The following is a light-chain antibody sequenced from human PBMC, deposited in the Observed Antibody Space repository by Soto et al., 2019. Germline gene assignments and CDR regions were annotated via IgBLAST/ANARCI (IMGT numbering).Light chain of an antibody. V-gene: IGLV1-40*01. CDR3: QSYDNSLSDYV. CDR2: GNH. J-gene: IGLJ1*01. Sequence: QSALTQPPSVSGAPGQRVTISCTGSSSNIGAANDVHWYQQLPGRAPTLLVYGNHNRPSGVPHRFSVSKSGTSSSLAITGLHSEDEAHYYCQSYDNSLSDYVLGTGTKGNVL. CDR1: SSNIGAAND.